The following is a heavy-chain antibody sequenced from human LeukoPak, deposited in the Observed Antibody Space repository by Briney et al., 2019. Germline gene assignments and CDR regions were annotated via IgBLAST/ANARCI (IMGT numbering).Heavy chain of an antibody. CDR2: IYYSGST. J-gene: IGHJ5*02. Sequence: PSQTLSLTCTVSGGSMNSGVHYWNWVRQQPGKGLEWIGYIYYSGSTYYSPSLESRVSISVDRSGNQFSLTLTSVTAADTAVYYCARGASFENCFDPWGQGTLVTVSS. V-gene: IGHV4-31*03. CDR3: ARGASFENCFDP. D-gene: IGHD3-9*01. CDR1: GGSMNSGVHY.